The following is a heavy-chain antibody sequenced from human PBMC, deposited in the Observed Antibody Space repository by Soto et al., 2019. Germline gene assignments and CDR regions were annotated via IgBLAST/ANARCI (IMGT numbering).Heavy chain of an antibody. CDR1: GDSITNSRW. CDR3: AYSTGWYRHDV. J-gene: IGHJ3*01. CDR2: ILHSGET. V-gene: IGHV4-4*02. D-gene: IGHD6-19*01. Sequence: QVQLQESGPGLVKPSGTLSLTCAVSGDSITNSRWWTWVRQPSGKGLEWIGDILHSGETNYNPSLKXXVFISVDKSQNQFSLRVSSVTAADTAVYYCAYSTGWYRHDVWGQGTLVTVSS.